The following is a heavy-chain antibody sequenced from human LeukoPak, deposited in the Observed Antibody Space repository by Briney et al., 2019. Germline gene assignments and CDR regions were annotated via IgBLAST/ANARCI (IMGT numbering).Heavy chain of an antibody. Sequence: SQTLSLTCTVSGGSISSGGHYWSWIRQPPGKGLEWIGYIYHSGSTYYNPSLKSRVTISVDRSKNQFSLKLSSVTAADTAVYYCAREGMDVWGKGTTVTVSS. J-gene: IGHJ6*03. CDR2: IYHSGST. CDR3: AREGMDV. CDR1: GGSISSGGHY. V-gene: IGHV4-30-2*01.